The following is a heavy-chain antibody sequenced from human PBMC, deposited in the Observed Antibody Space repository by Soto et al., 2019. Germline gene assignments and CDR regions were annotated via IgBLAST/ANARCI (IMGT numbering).Heavy chain of an antibody. V-gene: IGHV3-11*01. D-gene: IGHD3-16*01. Sequence: QIQLEESGGGLVKPGGSLRLSCTVSGFTFSNYYMAWIRQAPGKGLEWISYISTSGTSTFYADSVKGRFTITRDNAMNSLSLEPNRAGVEDTAAHCCAREGGLFRAGFDSWGQGTLVT. CDR3: AREGGLFRAGFDS. CDR1: GFTFSNYY. J-gene: IGHJ4*02. CDR2: ISTSGTST.